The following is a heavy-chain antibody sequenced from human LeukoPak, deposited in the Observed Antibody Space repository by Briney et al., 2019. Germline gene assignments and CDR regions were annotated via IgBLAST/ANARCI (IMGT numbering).Heavy chain of an antibody. V-gene: IGHV3-21*04. D-gene: IGHD1-14*01. CDR1: GFTFSSYS. CDR2: ISSSSSYI. J-gene: IGHJ6*03. Sequence: GGSLRLSCAASGFTFSSYSMNWVRQAPGKGLEWVSSISSSSSYIYYADSVKGRFTISRDNAKNSLYLQMNSLRAEDTAVYYCAKAMTGYYYYYMDVWGKGTTVTVSS. CDR3: AKAMTGYYYYYMDV.